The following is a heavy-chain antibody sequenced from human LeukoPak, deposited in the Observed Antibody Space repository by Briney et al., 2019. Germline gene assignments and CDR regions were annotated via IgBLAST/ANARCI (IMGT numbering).Heavy chain of an antibody. J-gene: IGHJ6*02. V-gene: IGHV3-48*04. CDR1: GFTFSSYW. D-gene: IGHD3-3*02. Sequence: PGGSLRLSCAASGFTFSSYWMHWVRQAPGKGLEWVSAIIGSGGTVYYADSVKGRFTISRDNAKNSLYLQMNSLRAEDTAVYYCTSTTLAGSRDVWGQGTTVTVSS. CDR2: IIGSGGTV. CDR3: TSTTLAGSRDV.